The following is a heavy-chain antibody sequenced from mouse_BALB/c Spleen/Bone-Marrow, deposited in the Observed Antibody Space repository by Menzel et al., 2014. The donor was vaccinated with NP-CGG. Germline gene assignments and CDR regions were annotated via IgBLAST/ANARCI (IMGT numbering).Heavy chain of an antibody. CDR1: GYTFTSYY. J-gene: IGHJ4*01. Sequence: VQLVESGAELVKPRASVKLSCKASGYTFTSYYMYWVKQRPGQGLEWIGEINPSNGGTNFNEKFKSKATLTVDKSSSTAYMQLSSLTSEDSAVYYCTRGRRDAMDYWGQGTSVTVSS. CDR2: INPSNGGT. V-gene: IGHV1S81*02. CDR3: TRGRRDAMDY.